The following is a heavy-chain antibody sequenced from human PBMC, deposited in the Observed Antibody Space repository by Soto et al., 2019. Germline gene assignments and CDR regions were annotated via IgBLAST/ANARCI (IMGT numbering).Heavy chain of an antibody. V-gene: IGHV4-34*01. Sequence: SETLSLTCAVYGGSFIGYRWTWIRQPPGRGLDWIGEITHRGSPNYNPSLKSRVTISVDTSKNQFSLNLRSVTAADTAVYYCARIPGSDYSDPHDFWGQGTLVTVSS. CDR2: ITHRGSP. CDR3: ARIPGSDYSDPHDF. J-gene: IGHJ4*02. D-gene: IGHD4-17*01. CDR1: GGSFIGYR.